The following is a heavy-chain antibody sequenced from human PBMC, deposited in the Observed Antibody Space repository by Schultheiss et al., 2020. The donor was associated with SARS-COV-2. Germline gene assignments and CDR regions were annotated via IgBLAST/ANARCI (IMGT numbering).Heavy chain of an antibody. Sequence: GESLKISCAASGFTFSSYDMNWVRQAPGQGLEWLSYISTSSSTIYYADSVKGRFTISRDNSKNTLYLQMNSLRAEDTAVYYCAKVRGATTVSEYFQHWGQGTLVTVSS. CDR2: ISTSSSTI. J-gene: IGHJ1*01. V-gene: IGHV3-48*01. CDR3: AKVRGATTVSEYFQH. CDR1: GFTFSSYD. D-gene: IGHD1-26*01.